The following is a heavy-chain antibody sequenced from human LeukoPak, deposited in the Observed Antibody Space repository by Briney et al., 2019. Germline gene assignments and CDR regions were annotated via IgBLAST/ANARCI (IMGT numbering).Heavy chain of an antibody. V-gene: IGHV4-4*07. J-gene: IGHJ3*02. D-gene: IGHD4-17*01. Sequence: ASETLSLTCTVSGGSISSYYWSWIRQPAGKGLEWIGRIYTGGSTNYNPSLKSRVTMSVDTSKNQFSLKLNSVTAADTAVYFCARHRTDDYGVMNAFDIWGQGTMVTVSS. CDR3: ARHRTDDYGVMNAFDI. CDR2: IYTGGST. CDR1: GGSISSYY.